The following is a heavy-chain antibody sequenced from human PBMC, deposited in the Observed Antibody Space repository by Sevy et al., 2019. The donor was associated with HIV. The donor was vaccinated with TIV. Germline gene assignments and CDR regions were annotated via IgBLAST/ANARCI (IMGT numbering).Heavy chain of an antibody. CDR1: GYTLTEFS. Sequence: ASVKVSCKVPGYTLTEFSMHWVRQAPGKGLEWMGTFDPEDGERIYSQKFQVRFIMTEDTSTHTAYMELNSLGSEDTAVYYCATTKEYYDSSGYPFDSWGQGTLVTVSS. CDR2: FDPEDGER. J-gene: IGHJ4*02. CDR3: ATTKEYYDSSGYPFDS. V-gene: IGHV1-24*01. D-gene: IGHD3-22*01.